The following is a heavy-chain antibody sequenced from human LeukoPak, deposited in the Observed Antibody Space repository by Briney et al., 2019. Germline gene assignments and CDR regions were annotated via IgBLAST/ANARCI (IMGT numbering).Heavy chain of an antibody. Sequence: KPSETLSLTCAVYGGFFSGYYWSWIRQPPGKGLEWIGEITYSGSTNYNPSLKSRVTMSVDTSKNQFSLKLSSVTAADTAVYYCARGRTELAAAGNIDYWGQGTLVTVSS. CDR2: ITYSGST. J-gene: IGHJ4*02. V-gene: IGHV4-34*01. CDR1: GGFFSGYY. D-gene: IGHD6-13*01. CDR3: ARGRTELAAAGNIDY.